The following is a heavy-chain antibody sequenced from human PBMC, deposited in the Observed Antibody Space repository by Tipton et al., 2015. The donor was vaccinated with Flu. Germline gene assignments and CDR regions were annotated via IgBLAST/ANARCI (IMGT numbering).Heavy chain of an antibody. CDR2: IYTSGST. D-gene: IGHD6-19*01. CDR1: GGSISSGSYY. J-gene: IGHJ4*02. Sequence: TLSLTCNVSGGSISSGSYYWSWIRQPAGKGLEWIGRIYTSGSTNYNPSLKSRVTISVDTSKNQFSLKLSSVTAADTAVYYCARAAAVALGYWGQGMLVTVSS. V-gene: IGHV4-61*02. CDR3: ARAAAVALGY.